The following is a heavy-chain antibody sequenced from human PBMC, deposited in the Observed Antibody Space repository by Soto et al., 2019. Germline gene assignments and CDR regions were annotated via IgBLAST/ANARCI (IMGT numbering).Heavy chain of an antibody. V-gene: IGHV4-59*01. J-gene: IGHJ5*02. D-gene: IGHD3-10*01. Sequence: LSLTCTVSGASIKSYYWTWIRQPPGKELEWIGYIHYTGRTNCNPSLKSRVTMSVDTSKNQFSLRLNSVTAADTAIYYCARDLAIGGFFDPWGQGTLVTVSS. CDR3: ARDLAIGGFFDP. CDR2: IHYTGRT. CDR1: GASIKSYY.